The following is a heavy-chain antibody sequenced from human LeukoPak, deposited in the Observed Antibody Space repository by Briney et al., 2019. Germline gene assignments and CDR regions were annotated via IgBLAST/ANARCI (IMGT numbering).Heavy chain of an antibody. Sequence: ASVKVSCKASGGTFSSYAINWVRQAPGQGLELMGGIIPIFGTATYAQKFQGRVTITADKSTSTAYMELSSLRSEDTAVYYCARDLATMVRGVKIYGMDVWGKGTTVTVSS. CDR2: IIPIFGTA. CDR3: ARDLATMVRGVKIYGMDV. D-gene: IGHD3-10*01. CDR1: GGTFSSYA. V-gene: IGHV1-69*06. J-gene: IGHJ6*04.